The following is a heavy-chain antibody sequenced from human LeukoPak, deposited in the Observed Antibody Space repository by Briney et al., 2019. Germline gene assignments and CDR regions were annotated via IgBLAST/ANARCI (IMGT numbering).Heavy chain of an antibody. CDR3: ARAQDDYDFWSGPFDY. J-gene: IGHJ4*02. V-gene: IGHV1-18*01. Sequence: ASVKVSCKVSGYTLTELSMHWVRQAPGKGLEWMGWISAYSGNTNYAQNLQGRVTMTTDTSTSTAYMELRSLRSDDTAVYYCARAQDDYDFWSGPFDYWGRGTLVTVSS. D-gene: IGHD3-3*01. CDR2: ISAYSGNT. CDR1: GYTLTELS.